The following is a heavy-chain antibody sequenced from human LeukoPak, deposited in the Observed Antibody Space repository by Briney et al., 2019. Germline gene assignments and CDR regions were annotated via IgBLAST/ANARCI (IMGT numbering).Heavy chain of an antibody. Sequence: GGPLRLSCVASGFNVSSHFMSWVRQAPGKGLEWVAVIYSSGRTHYADPAKGRFPILRGNSKNTVSLQMNRLRVEDTAVYFCARVDQDFWIFDHWGQGALVPVSS. J-gene: IGHJ4*02. D-gene: IGHD3-3*01. V-gene: IGHV3-53*01. CDR2: IYSSGRT. CDR1: GFNVSSHF. CDR3: ARVDQDFWIFDH.